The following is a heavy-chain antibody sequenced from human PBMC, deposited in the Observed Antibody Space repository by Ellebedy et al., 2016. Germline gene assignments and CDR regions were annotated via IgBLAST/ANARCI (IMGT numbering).Heavy chain of an antibody. CDR3: YYGHYSGS. V-gene: IGHV3-23*01. D-gene: IGHD4-17*01. J-gene: IGHJ4*02. Sequence: GGSLRLXCAPSGLTVSSFFMSWVRQAPGEGLEWVSTISGGGDATFSADSVKGRFTISRDNSRNTLYLQMNSLRAEDTAVYYSYYGHYSGSWGQGTLVTVSS. CDR2: ISGGGDAT. CDR1: GLTVSSFF.